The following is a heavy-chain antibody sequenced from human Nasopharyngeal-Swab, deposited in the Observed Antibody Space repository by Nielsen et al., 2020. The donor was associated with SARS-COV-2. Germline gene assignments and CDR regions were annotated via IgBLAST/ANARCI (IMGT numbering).Heavy chain of an antibody. CDR3: AREEAWSKTFDR. D-gene: IGHD2-15*01. V-gene: IGHV3-74*01. CDR1: GITLSNSW. Sequence: GESLKISCVASGITLSNSWMHWVRQGPGKGLVWVSRINTDARDTTYADSVKGRFTISRDNAKNTLYLQMDSLRVEDTAVYYCAREEAWSKTFDRRGQGTLVTVAS. J-gene: IGHJ5*02. CDR2: INTDARDT.